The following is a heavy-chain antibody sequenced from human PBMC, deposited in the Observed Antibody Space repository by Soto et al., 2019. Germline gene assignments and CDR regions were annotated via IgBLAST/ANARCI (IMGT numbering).Heavy chain of an antibody. CDR1: GYTFSDFD. V-gene: IGHV1-8*01. CDR2: MNAKSGDT. CDR3: ARGNPFNYAGFDV. J-gene: IGHJ6*02. D-gene: IGHD3-16*01. Sequence: ASVKVSCKASGYTFSDFDINWLRQAAGQGPEWMGWMNAKSGDTFSAQRLQGKFNMTWDTSLSTAYMEVGSLTSDDAAIYYCARGNPFNYAGFDVGGQGTKVTVSS.